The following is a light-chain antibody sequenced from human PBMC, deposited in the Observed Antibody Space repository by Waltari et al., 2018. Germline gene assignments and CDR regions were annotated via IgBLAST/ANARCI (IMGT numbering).Light chain of an antibody. CDR3: LQHGSSPYT. Sequence: EIVLPQSPGTLSLSPGERPTLSCRASQSVSNDLAWYQQKPGQAPRLLVYGASRWATGTPDRFSGTGSGTDFTLTISRLEPEDFAVYYCLQHGSSPYTFGQGTKLEIK. V-gene: IGKV3-20*01. CDR1: QSVSND. CDR2: GAS. J-gene: IGKJ2*01.